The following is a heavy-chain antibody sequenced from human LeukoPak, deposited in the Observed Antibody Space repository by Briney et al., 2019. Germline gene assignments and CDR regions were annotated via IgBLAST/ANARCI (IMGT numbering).Heavy chain of an antibody. CDR2: IYYSGST. D-gene: IGHD3-10*01. V-gene: IGHV4-59*01. CDR3: ARGHYYGSGSYNY. Sequence: SETLSLTCTVSGSSISSYYWSWIRQPPGKGLEWIGYIYYSGSTNYNPSLKSRVTISVDTSKNQFSLRLSSVTAADTAVYYCARGHYYGSGSYNYWGQGTLVTVSS. CDR1: GSSISSYY. J-gene: IGHJ4*02.